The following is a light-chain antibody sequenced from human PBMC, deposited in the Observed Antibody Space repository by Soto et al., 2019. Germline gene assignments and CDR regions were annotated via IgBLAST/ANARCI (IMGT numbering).Light chain of an antibody. CDR3: QQSYSIPRA. V-gene: IGKV1-39*01. CDR1: QSISSY. Sequence: DMHMTQTPSSLSASVGDRVTITCRASQSISSYLNWYQQKPGKAPKLLIYAASSLQSGVPSTFSGSESGTYFTLTISSLLPENFATYYFQQSYSIPRASGQGTKVDFK. CDR2: AAS. J-gene: IGKJ1*01.